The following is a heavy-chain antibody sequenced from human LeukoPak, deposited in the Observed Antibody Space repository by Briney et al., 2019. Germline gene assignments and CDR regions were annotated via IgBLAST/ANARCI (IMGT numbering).Heavy chain of an antibody. D-gene: IGHD3-9*01. J-gene: IGHJ4*02. Sequence: GGSLRLSCAASGFTFSTYNMNWVRQAPGKGLEWVSSITSGGTYTYYAESVKGRFTTSRDNAKNSLSLQLSSLRAEDTAVYYCARGHYDILTASYKWTPDYWGQGILVTVSS. CDR3: ARGHYDILTASYKWTPDY. CDR1: GFTFSTYN. V-gene: IGHV3-21*06. CDR2: ITSGGTYT.